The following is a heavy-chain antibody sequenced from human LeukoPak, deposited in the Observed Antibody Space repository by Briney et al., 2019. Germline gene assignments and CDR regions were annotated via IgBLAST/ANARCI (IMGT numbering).Heavy chain of an antibody. CDR1: GFTVSSNY. V-gene: IGHV3-66*02. J-gene: IGHJ3*02. CDR3: ARAVGVTAIHNAFDI. CDR2: IYSGGGT. D-gene: IGHD2-21*02. Sequence: GGSLRLSCAASGFTVSSNYMSWVRQAPGKGLEWVSVIYSGGGTDYADSVKGRFTISRDNSKNTLYLQMNSLRAEDTAVYSCARAVGVTAIHNAFDIWGQGTMVTVSS.